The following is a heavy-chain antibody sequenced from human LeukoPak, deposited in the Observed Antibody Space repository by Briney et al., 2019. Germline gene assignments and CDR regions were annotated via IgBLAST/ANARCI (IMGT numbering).Heavy chain of an antibody. CDR1: GGSISGYY. J-gene: IGHJ3*02. V-gene: IGHV4-59*01. CDR2: IYSSGST. D-gene: IGHD6-19*01. CDR3: AKTVRQWLANDAFAI. Sequence: PSETLSLTCTVSGGSISGYYWTWIRQPPGKGLGWIGYIYSSGSTYYNPSLGSRVTISVDTSKNQFSLKLSSVTAADTAVYYCAKTVRQWLANDAFAIWGQGTMVTVSS.